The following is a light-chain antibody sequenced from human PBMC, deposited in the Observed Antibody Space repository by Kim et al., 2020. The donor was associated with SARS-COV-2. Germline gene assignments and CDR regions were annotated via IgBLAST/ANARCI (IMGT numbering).Light chain of an antibody. CDR2: GAS. CDR1: QSLSRDF. V-gene: IGKV3-20*01. J-gene: IGKJ1*01. CDR3: QQYDTAPRT. Sequence: SPGERATLSCRASQSLSRDFLAWYHQRPGQPPRLLIYGASIRATGISDRFSGAGSGTDFTLTISRLEPEDFAVYYCQQYDTAPRTFGQGTKVDIK.